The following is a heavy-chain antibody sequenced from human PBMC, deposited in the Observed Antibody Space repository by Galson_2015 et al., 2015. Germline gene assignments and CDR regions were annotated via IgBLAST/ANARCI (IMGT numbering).Heavy chain of an antibody. J-gene: IGHJ2*01. CDR2: IGTAGDT. V-gene: IGHV3-13*01. Sequence: LRLSCAASGFTFRFYDMHWVRQVTGKGLEWVSAIGTAGDTYYAGSVKGRFTISRENAKNSLYLQMNSLRAGDTAVYYCARANYGSGRPSNWYFDLWGRGTLVTVSP. D-gene: IGHD3-10*01. CDR1: GFTFRFYD. CDR3: ARANYGSGRPSNWYFDL.